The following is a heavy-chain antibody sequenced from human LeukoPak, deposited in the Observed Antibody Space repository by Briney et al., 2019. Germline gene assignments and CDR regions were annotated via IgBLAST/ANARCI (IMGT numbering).Heavy chain of an antibody. Sequence: GGSLRLTCAASGFTFSSYWMSWVRQAPGKGLEWVANIKQDGSEKYYVDSVKGRFTISRDNAKNSLYLQMNSLRAEDTAVYYCAREVLWFGELLGYWGQGTLVTVSS. V-gene: IGHV3-7*01. D-gene: IGHD3-10*01. CDR1: GFTFSSYW. J-gene: IGHJ4*02. CDR3: AREVLWFGELLGY. CDR2: IKQDGSEK.